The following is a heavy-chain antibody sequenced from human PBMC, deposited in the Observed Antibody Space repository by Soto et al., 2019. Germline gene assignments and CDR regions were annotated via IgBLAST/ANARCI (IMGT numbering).Heavy chain of an antibody. CDR2: IYYSGST. J-gene: IGHJ5*02. D-gene: IGHD3-3*01. CDR3: ARGAGLRFLEWLSAWFDP. V-gene: IGHV4-30-4*01. CDR1: GGSISSGDYY. Sequence: LSLTCTVSGGSISSGDYYWSWIRQPPGKGLEWIGYIYYSGSTYYNPSLKSRVTISVDTSKNQFSLKLSSVTAADTAVYYCARGAGLRFLEWLSAWFDPWGQGTLVTVSS.